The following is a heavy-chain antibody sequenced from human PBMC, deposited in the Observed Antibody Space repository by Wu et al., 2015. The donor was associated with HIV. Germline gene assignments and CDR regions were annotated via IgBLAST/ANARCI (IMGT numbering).Heavy chain of an antibody. CDR2: INPNSGGT. CDR3: ARDPGRKIAAAGTPAYYMDV. CDR1: GYTFTGYY. J-gene: IGHJ6*03. D-gene: IGHD6-13*01. V-gene: IGHV1-2*02. Sequence: VQXVQSWAEVKKPGASVKVSCKASGYTFTGYYMHWVRQAPGQGLEWMGWINPNSGGTNYAQKFQGRVTMARDTSISTAYMELSRLRSDDTAVYYCARDPGRKIAAAGTPAYYMDVWGKGTTVTVSS.